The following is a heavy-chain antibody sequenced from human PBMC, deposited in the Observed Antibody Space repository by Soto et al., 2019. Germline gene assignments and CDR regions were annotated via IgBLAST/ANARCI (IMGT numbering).Heavy chain of an antibody. CDR2: INHSGST. CDR3: ARPNRGYSLLGVQKNNWFDP. Sequence: KPSETLSLTCAVYGGSFSGYYWSWIRQPPGKGLEWIGEINHSGSTNYNPSLKSRVTISVDTSKNQFSLKLSSVTAADTAVYYCARPNRGYSLLGVQKNNWFDPWGQGTLVTVSS. D-gene: IGHD5-18*01. V-gene: IGHV4-34*01. CDR1: GGSFSGYY. J-gene: IGHJ5*02.